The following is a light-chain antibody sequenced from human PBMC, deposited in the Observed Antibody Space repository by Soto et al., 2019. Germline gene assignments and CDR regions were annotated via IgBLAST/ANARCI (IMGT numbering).Light chain of an antibody. CDR2: SDN. CDR3: AAWYVSLVV. V-gene: IGLV1-44*01. Sequence: QSVLTQPPSASGTPGQRVTISCSGSSSNIGTNTVIWYQQLPGAAPKLLIYSDNQRPSWVPDRFSGSKSGTSASLAISGLQSEDEADYYCAAWYVSLVVFGGGTKLTVL. J-gene: IGLJ2*01. CDR1: SSNIGTNT.